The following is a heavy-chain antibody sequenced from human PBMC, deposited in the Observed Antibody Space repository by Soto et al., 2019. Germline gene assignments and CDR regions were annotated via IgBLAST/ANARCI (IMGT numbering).Heavy chain of an antibody. D-gene: IGHD5-12*01. CDR3: ARRTRGYSGYDLVDFDY. J-gene: IGHJ4*02. CDR2: IYYSGST. CDR1: GGSISSSNL. V-gene: IGHV4-4*02. Sequence: PSETLSLTCAVSGGSISSSNLWSWVRQPPGKGLEWIGEIYYSGSTYYNPSLKSRVTISVDTSKNQFSLKLSSVTAADTAVYYCARRTRGYSGYDLVDFDYWGQGTLVTVSS.